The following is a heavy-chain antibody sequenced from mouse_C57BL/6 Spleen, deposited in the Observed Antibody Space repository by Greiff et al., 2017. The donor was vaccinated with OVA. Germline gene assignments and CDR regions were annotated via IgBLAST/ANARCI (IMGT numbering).Heavy chain of an antibody. CDR1: GYTFTSYG. D-gene: IGHD1-1*01. Sequence: QVQLQQSGAELARPGASVKLSCKASGYTFTSYGISWVKQRTGQGIEWIGEIYPRSGNTYYNEKFKGKATLTADKSSSTAYMELRSLTSEDSAVYVCARSLMYYGSSDWYFDVWGTGTTVTVSS. J-gene: IGHJ1*03. V-gene: IGHV1-81*01. CDR3: ARSLMYYGSSDWYFDV. CDR2: IYPRSGNT.